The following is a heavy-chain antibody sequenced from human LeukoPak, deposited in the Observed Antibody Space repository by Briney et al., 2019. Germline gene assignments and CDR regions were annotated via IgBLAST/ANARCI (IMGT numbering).Heavy chain of an antibody. CDR2: IYYSGST. CDR1: GGSISSSSYY. CDR3: ASCPLKLGYMDV. Sequence: SETLSLTCTVSGGSISSSSYYWGWIRQPPGKGLEWIGSIYYSGSTYYNPSLKSRVTMSVDTSKNQFSLKLSSVTAADTAVYYCASCPLKLGYMDVWGKGTTVTVSS. V-gene: IGHV4-39*07. D-gene: IGHD3-16*01. J-gene: IGHJ6*03.